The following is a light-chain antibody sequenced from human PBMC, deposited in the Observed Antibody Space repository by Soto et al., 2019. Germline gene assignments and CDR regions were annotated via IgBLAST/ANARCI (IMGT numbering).Light chain of an antibody. Sequence: DVVLTQSPLSLPVTLGQPASISFRSSQSLVYNDGNIYLNWFQQRPGQSPRRLIYKVSNRDSGVPDRFSGSGSGTDFTLQISRVEAEDVGVYYCMQGTHSWTFGHGTRWIS. J-gene: IGKJ1*01. CDR1: QSLVYNDGNIY. CDR2: KVS. V-gene: IGKV2-30*01. CDR3: MQGTHSWT.